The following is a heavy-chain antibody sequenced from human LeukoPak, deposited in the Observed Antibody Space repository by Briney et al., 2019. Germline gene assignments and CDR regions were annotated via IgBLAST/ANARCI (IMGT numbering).Heavy chain of an antibody. CDR2: IKQSGTET. Sequence: GGSLRLSCAASGFIFNNAKMNWVRQAPGKGLEWVANIKQSGTETFLMDAVKGRFTVSGDNGKNTLYLQMNSLTIEDSAMYYCARKGDGRVDYWGQGTPVTVSS. J-gene: IGHJ4*02. D-gene: IGHD1-26*01. CDR3: ARKGDGRVDY. CDR1: GFIFNNAK. V-gene: IGHV3-7*01.